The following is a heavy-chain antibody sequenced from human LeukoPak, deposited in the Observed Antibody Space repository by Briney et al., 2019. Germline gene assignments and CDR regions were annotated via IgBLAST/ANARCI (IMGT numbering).Heavy chain of an antibody. CDR2: ISGSAGT. Sequence: GGSLRLSCAASGFTFSSYSMSWVRQAPGKGLEWVSLISGSAGTYYADSVKGRFTISRDNAKNSLYLQMNSLRDEDTAVYYCAGEGSGWHDNYWGQGTLVTVSS. CDR1: GFTFSSYS. D-gene: IGHD6-19*01. V-gene: IGHV3-23*01. CDR3: AGEGSGWHDNY. J-gene: IGHJ4*02.